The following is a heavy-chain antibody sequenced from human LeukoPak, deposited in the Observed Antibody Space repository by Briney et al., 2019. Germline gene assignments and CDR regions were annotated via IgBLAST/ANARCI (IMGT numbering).Heavy chain of an antibody. CDR3: ASSPVSPYYFDY. CDR1: GGSISSGGYS. J-gene: IGHJ4*02. CDR2: IYHSGST. V-gene: IGHV4-30-2*01. D-gene: IGHD3-10*01. Sequence: PSETLSLTCAVSGGSISSGGYSWSWIRQPPGKGLERIGYIYHSGSTYYNPSLKSRVTISVDRSKNQFSLKLSSVTAADTAVYYCASSPVSPYYFDYWGQGTLVTVSS.